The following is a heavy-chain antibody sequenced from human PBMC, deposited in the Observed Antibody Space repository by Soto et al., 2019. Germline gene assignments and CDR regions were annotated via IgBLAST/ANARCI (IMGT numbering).Heavy chain of an antibody. V-gene: IGHV4-61*01. CDR1: GGSVSSGSFY. Sequence: SSETLSLTCTVSGGSVSSGSFYWSWIRQPPGKGLEWIGFIYDNRTFNYNPSLKSRVTISVDTSKHQFSLKLSSVTAADTAVYYCARVPLGYTGSHYVVFWGQGALVTVS. J-gene: IGHJ4*02. CDR2: IYDNRTF. CDR3: ARVPLGYTGSHYVVF. D-gene: IGHD6-6*01.